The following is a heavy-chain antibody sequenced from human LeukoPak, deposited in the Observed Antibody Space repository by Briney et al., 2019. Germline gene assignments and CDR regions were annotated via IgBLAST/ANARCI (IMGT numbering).Heavy chain of an antibody. Sequence: ASVKVSCKPSGYTFTSYYMHWVRQAPGQGLEWMGWINPNSGGTNYAQKFQGRVTMTRDTSISTAYMELSRLRSDDTAVYYCARGLVPAAISSLGNWGQGTLVTVSS. CDR1: GYTFTSYY. J-gene: IGHJ4*02. CDR2: INPNSGGT. D-gene: IGHD2-2*01. V-gene: IGHV1-2*02. CDR3: ARGLVPAAISSLGN.